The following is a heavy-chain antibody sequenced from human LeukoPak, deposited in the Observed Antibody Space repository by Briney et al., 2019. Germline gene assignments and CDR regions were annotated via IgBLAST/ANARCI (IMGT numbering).Heavy chain of an antibody. CDR3: ARRSGWASFDY. Sequence: ASVKVSCKASGYTFTGYDISWVRQATGQGLEWMGWMNPNSDNTGYAQKFQGRLTITRNTSISTAYMELSSLRSEDTAVYFCARRSGWASFDYWGRGTLVTVSS. V-gene: IGHV1-8*03. J-gene: IGHJ4*02. D-gene: IGHD6-19*01. CDR1: GYTFTGYD. CDR2: MNPNSDNT.